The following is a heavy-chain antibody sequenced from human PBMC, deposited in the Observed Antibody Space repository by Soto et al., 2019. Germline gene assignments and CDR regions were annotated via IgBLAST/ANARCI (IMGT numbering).Heavy chain of an antibody. V-gene: IGHV4-39*01. CDR2: VFYSGSA. Sequence: SETLSLTCTVSGGSISSTSYYWGWIRQPPGKGLEWIGSVFYSGSAYYNPSLESRVAMSVDTSINQFSLKLTSVTAADTAVYYCATSGATITIPARWWFDPWGQGTLVTVSS. D-gene: IGHD1-1*01. J-gene: IGHJ5*02. CDR3: ATSGATITIPARWWFDP. CDR1: GGSISSTSYY.